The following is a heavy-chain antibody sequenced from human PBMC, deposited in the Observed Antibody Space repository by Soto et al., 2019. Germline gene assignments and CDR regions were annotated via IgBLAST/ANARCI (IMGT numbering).Heavy chain of an antibody. CDR2: INHSGST. J-gene: IGHJ5*02. V-gene: IGHV4-34*01. Sequence: SETLSLTCAVYGGSFSGYYWSWIRQPPGKGLEWIGEINHSGSTNYNPSLKSRVTISVDTSKNQFSLKLSSVTAADTAVYYCAKDPRNIVVVVAANNWFDPWGQGTLVTVSS. CDR1: GGSFSGYY. D-gene: IGHD2-15*01. CDR3: AKDPRNIVVVVAANNWFDP.